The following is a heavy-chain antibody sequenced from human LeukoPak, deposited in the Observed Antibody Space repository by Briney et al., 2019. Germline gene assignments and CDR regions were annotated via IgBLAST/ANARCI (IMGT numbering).Heavy chain of an antibody. J-gene: IGHJ3*02. CDR1: GFTFSSYE. D-gene: IGHD3-10*01. CDR3: AREREGVRSAFDI. Sequence: GGSLRLSCAASGFTFSSYEMNWVRQAPGKGLEWVSYISSGGGTIYYADSVKGRFTISRDNAKNSLYLQMNSLRAEDTAAYYCAREREGVRSAFDIWGQGTMVTVS. V-gene: IGHV3-48*03. CDR2: ISSGGGTI.